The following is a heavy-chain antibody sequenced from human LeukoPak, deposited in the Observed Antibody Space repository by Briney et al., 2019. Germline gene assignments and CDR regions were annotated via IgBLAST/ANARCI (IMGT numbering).Heavy chain of an antibody. CDR1: GDSVSSNKAA. J-gene: IGHJ4*02. D-gene: IGHD5-18*01. V-gene: IGHV6-1*01. CDR2: TYYRSKWYN. CDR3: ARSRGYNYGRPFDY. Sequence: HSQTLSLTCAISGDSVSSNKAAWNWIRQSPSRGLEWLGRTYYRSKWYNEYALSVKSRILINPDTSKNQFSLQLNSVTPEDTALYYCARSRGYNYGRPFDYWGQGSLVTVSS.